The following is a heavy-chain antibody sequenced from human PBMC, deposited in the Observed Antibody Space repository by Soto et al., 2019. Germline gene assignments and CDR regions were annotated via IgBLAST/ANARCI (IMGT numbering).Heavy chain of an antibody. CDR1: GYTFTNYG. D-gene: IGHD1-26*01. Sequence: QVQLVQSGAEVKKPGASVKVSCKASGYTFTNYGITWVRQAPGQGLEWMGWVSAYNRNTNYAQKFQDRVTMTTDTSTRTAYMELRSLRSDDTAIYFCARDRQWEPLPSWGQGTLVTVSS. V-gene: IGHV1-18*01. CDR3: ARDRQWEPLPS. CDR2: VSAYNRNT. J-gene: IGHJ5*02.